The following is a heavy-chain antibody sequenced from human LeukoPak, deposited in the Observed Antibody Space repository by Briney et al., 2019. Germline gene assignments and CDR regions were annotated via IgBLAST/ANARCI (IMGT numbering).Heavy chain of an antibody. Sequence: SVKVSCKASGGTFSSYAISWVRQAPGQGLEWMGGIIPMFGTANYAQKIQGRVTITADKSTSTVYMELRSLRSDDTAVYYCARGSPPRRNYDSRGYYSYYFDYWGQGTLVTVSS. J-gene: IGHJ4*02. CDR2: IIPMFGTA. CDR3: ARGSPPRRNYDSRGYYSYYFDY. D-gene: IGHD3-22*01. V-gene: IGHV1-69*06. CDR1: GGTFSSYA.